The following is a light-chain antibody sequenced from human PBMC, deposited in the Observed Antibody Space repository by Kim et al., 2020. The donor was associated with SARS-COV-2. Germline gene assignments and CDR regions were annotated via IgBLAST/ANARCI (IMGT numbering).Light chain of an antibody. CDR2: TNN. V-gene: IGLV1-44*01. J-gene: IGLJ2*01. CDR3: GTWDVSLNGVL. CDR1: SSNIGLNP. Sequence: QRVNMSCSGSSSNIGLNPVSWYQQVPGTAPKLLMHTNNQRPSGVPDRFSGSKSGTSASLAISGLQSEDEADYYCGTWDVSLNGVLFGGGTKLTVL.